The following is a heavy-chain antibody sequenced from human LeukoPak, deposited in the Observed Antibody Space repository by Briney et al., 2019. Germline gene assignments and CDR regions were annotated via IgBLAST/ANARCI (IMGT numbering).Heavy chain of an antibody. J-gene: IGHJ4*02. V-gene: IGHV3-53*01. D-gene: IGHD3-3*01. Sequence: GGSLRLSCAASGFTVSSNYMSWVRQAPGKGLEWVSVIYSGGSTYYADSVEGRFTISRDNSKNTLYLQMNSLRAEDTAVYYCARAPFWSGNDYWGQGILVTVSS. CDR3: ARAPFWSGNDY. CDR2: IYSGGST. CDR1: GFTVSSNY.